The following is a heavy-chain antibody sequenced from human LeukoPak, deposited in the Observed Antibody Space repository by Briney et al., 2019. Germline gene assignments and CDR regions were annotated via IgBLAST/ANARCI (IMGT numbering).Heavy chain of an antibody. J-gene: IGHJ4*02. D-gene: IGHD5-18*01. CDR3: ASPRGYSYGSRTDDDY. CDR2: INHSGST. CDR1: GGSFSGYY. Sequence: SETLSLTCAVYGGSFSGYYWSWIRQPPGKGLEWIGEINHSGSTNYNPTLKSRVTISVDTSKNQFSLKLSSVTAADTAVYYCASPRGYSYGSRTDDDYWGQGTLVTVSS. V-gene: IGHV4-34*01.